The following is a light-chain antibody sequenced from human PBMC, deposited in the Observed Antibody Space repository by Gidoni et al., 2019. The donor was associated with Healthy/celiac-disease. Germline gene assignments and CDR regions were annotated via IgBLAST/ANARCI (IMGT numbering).Light chain of an antibody. CDR2: DAS. CDR1: QSINSW. J-gene: IGKJ4*01. CDR3: QQYNSYSL. V-gene: IGKV1-5*01. Sequence: DIQMTQSPSTLSASVGDRVTITCRASQSINSWLAWYQQKPGKAPKLLIFDASNLESGVPSRFSGSGSGTGFTLTISSLQPDDFATYYCQQYNSYSLFGGGTKVEIK.